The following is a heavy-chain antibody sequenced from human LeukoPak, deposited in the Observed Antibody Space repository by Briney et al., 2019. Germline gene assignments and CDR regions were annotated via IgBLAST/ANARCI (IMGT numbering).Heavy chain of an antibody. CDR2: ISYRGTT. Sequence: SETLSLTCTVSGGSITSYYWSWIRQPPGKGLEWIGYISYRGTTNYNPSLKSRVTISVDTATNQFSLKLRSVTAADTAVYYCARDQYSSGKNWFDPWGQGTLVTVSS. V-gene: IGHV4-59*01. CDR3: ARDQYSSGKNWFDP. J-gene: IGHJ5*02. D-gene: IGHD6-19*01. CDR1: GGSITSYY.